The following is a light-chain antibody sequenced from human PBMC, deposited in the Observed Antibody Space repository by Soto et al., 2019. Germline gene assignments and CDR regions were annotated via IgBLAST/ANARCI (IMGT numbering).Light chain of an antibody. Sequence: PGKRATLSCRASQSVSSYLACYQQKPGQAPRLLIYNASNRATGVPARFSGSGSGTDFSLTISSLEPEDFAIYYCQQRSNWPWTFGQGTKVDIK. CDR3: QQRSNWPWT. V-gene: IGKV3-11*01. CDR2: NAS. CDR1: QSVSSY. J-gene: IGKJ1*01.